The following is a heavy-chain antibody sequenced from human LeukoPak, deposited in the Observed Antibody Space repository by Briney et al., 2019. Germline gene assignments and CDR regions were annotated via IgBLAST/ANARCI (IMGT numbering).Heavy chain of an antibody. D-gene: IGHD6-13*01. CDR3: AKDLVYGSSWEDALDI. V-gene: IGHV3-23*01. CDR1: GFTFSSYA. J-gene: IGHJ3*02. Sequence: GGSLRLSCAASGFTFSSYAMSWVRQAPGKGLEWVSAISGSGGSTYYADSVKGRFTISRDNSKNTLYLQMNSLRAEDTAVYYCAKDLVYGSSWEDALDIWGQGTMVTVSS. CDR2: ISGSGGST.